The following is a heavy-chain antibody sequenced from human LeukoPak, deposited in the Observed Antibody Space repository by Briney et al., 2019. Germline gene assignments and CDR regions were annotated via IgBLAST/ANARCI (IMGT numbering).Heavy chain of an antibody. CDR1: GVTFSNYG. Sequence: GGTLRLSCAASGVTFSNYGMNWVRQAPGKGLEWVSLISGSGGSTYYADSVKGRFTVSRDNSKNTLYLQMNSLRAEDTAVYYCAKDRYFDILTGSNWFDPWSQGTLVSVSS. D-gene: IGHD3-9*01. J-gene: IGHJ5*02. CDR2: ISGSGGST. V-gene: IGHV3-23*01. CDR3: AKDRYFDILTGSNWFDP.